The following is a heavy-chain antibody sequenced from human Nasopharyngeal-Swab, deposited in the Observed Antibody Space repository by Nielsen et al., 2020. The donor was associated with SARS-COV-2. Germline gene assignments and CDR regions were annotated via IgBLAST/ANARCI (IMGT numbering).Heavy chain of an antibody. CDR3: ARVRSLAGHDAFDI. V-gene: IGHV3-21*01. Sequence: GGSLRLSCAASGFTFSSYWMNWVRQAPGKGLEWVSSISSSSSYIYYADSVKGRFTISRDNAKNSLYLQMNSLRAEDTAVYYCARVRSLAGHDAFDIWGQGTMVTVSS. J-gene: IGHJ3*02. D-gene: IGHD6-19*01. CDR2: ISSSSSYI. CDR1: GFTFSSYW.